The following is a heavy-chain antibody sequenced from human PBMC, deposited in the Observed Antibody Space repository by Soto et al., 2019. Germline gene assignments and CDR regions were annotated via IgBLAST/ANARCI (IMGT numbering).Heavy chain of an antibody. CDR3: ARVVAYCGGDCYTTDY. D-gene: IGHD2-21*02. Sequence: ASVKVSCKASGYTFTSYAMHWVRQAPGQRLEWMGWINAGNGNTKYSQKFQGRVTITRDTSASTAYMELSSLRSEDTAVYYCARVVAYCGGDCYTTDYWGQGTLVTVSS. V-gene: IGHV1-3*01. CDR1: GYTFTSYA. J-gene: IGHJ4*02. CDR2: INAGNGNT.